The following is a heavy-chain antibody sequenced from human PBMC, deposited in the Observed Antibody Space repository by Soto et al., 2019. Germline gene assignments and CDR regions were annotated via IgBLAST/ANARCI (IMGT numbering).Heavy chain of an antibody. CDR2: TYYMSKWYN. V-gene: IGHV6-1*01. CDR3: ARDGDYGDYDYFDY. J-gene: IGHJ4*02. D-gene: IGHD4-17*01. Sequence: QVQLPQSGPGLVKPSQTLSLTCAISGDSVSSNSAAWNWIMQSPSTGLEWLGRTYYMSKWYNDYAVSVESRITINPDTDKNQFSLQLNSVTPEDTAVYYCARDGDYGDYDYFDYWGQGTLVTVSS. CDR1: GDSVSSNSAA.